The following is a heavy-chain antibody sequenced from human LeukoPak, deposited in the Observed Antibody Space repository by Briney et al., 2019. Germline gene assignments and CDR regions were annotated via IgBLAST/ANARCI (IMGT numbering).Heavy chain of an antibody. J-gene: IGHJ4*02. CDR3: ARDCGSGLDY. V-gene: IGHV4-59*01. CDR2: IYYSGST. D-gene: IGHD6-19*01. CDR1: GGSISSYY. Sequence: SETLSLTCTVSGGSISSYYWSWIRQPPGKGLEWIGYIYYSGSTNYNPSLKSRVTISVDTSKNQFSLKLSSVTAADTAVYYCARDCGSGLDYWGQGTLVTVSS.